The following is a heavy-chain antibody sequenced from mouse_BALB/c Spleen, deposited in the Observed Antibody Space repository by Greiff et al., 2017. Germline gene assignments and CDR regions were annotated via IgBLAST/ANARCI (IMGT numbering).Heavy chain of an antibody. V-gene: IGHV1S56*01. J-gene: IGHJ4*01. CDR1: GYTFTSYD. CDR3: ARQGAYSMDY. CDR2: IYPGDGST. Sequence: VQLQASGPELVKPGALVKISCKASGYTFTSYDINWVKQRPGQGLAWTGWIYPGDGSTKYNETFKGKATLTADKSSSTAYMQLSSMTSENTAVYFCARQGAYSMDYWGQGTSVTVSA. D-gene: IGHD2-10*01.